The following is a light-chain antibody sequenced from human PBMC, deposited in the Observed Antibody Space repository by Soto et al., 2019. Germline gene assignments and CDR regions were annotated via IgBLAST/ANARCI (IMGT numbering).Light chain of an antibody. CDR3: QQYDNWPWT. J-gene: IGKJ1*01. CDR1: QSISDT. CDR2: GAS. Sequence: EIVMTQSPATLSVSPGGRATLSCRASQSISDTLAWYQQKPGQAPRLLIHGASTRATGFPARFSGSGSGTDFPLTISRLQSEDFSVYYCQQYDNWPWTFGQGTKVEIK. V-gene: IGKV3-15*01.